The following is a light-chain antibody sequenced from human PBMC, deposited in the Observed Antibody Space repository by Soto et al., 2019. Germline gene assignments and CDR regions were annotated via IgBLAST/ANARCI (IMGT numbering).Light chain of an antibody. J-gene: IGKJ1*01. V-gene: IGKV1-5*01. CDR1: LSISTW. CDR2: DAS. Sequence: DIQLTQSPSTLSASVGDRVTITCRASLSISTWMAWYQQKPGKAPKVLIYDASILASGAPSRFSGSGSGTEFTLAISSLQPDDFASYYCQQFFRYSRTFGQGTKVDI. CDR3: QQFFRYSRT.